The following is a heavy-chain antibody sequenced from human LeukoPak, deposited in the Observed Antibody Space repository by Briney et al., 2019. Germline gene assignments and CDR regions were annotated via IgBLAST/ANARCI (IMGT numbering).Heavy chain of an antibody. V-gene: IGHV3-20*04. D-gene: IGHD3-3*01. CDR3: ARDGDLKFLEWLENWFDP. CDR1: GFTFDDYG. CDR2: INWNGGST. J-gene: IGHJ5*02. Sequence: PGGSLRLSCAASGFTFDDYGMSWVRQAPGKGLEWVFGINWNGGSTGYADSVKGRFTISRDNAKNSLYLQMNSLRAEDTALYYCARDGDLKFLEWLENWFDPWGQGTLVTVSS.